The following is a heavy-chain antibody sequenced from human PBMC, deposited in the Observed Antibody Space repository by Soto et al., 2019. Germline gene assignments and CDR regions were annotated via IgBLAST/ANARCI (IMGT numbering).Heavy chain of an antibody. D-gene: IGHD3-3*01. Sequence: QITLNESGPTQVKPRQTLTLTCTLSVSSLTTSGVGVGWLRQSPGKAPEWLALIYWDDDKRYSPSLKSRLTITKDTSKNQVVLTMADLDPADTATYYCAHRVRRTVFGLVTTTAIYFDFWGQGTPVAVSS. CDR3: AHRVRRTVFGLVTTTAIYFDF. J-gene: IGHJ4*02. V-gene: IGHV2-5*02. CDR2: IYWDDDK. CDR1: VSSLTTSGVG.